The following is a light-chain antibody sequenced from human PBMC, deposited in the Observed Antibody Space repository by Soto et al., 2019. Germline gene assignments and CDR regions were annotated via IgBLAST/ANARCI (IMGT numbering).Light chain of an antibody. Sequence: IVLTQSPATLSLSPGERATLSCRASQSVSVYLAWYQQKPGQAPRLLIYDASNRATGIPARFSGSGSGTDFTLTISGLEPEDFAVYYCQQRSNWLGTFGGGTKVDIK. J-gene: IGKJ4*01. CDR1: QSVSVY. V-gene: IGKV3-11*01. CDR2: DAS. CDR3: QQRSNWLGT.